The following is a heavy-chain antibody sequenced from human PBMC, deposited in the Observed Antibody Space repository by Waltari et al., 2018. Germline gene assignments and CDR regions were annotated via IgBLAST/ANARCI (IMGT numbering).Heavy chain of an antibody. D-gene: IGHD3-22*01. V-gene: IGHV4-38-2*02. CDR1: GYSISSGYY. J-gene: IGHJ4*02. CDR2: IYHSGST. Sequence: QVQLQESGPGLVKPSETLSLTCTVSGYSISSGYYWGWIRQPPGKGLEWIGSIYHSGSTSYNPSLKSRVTISVDPSKNQFSLKLSSVTAADTAVYYCARDRTYYYDSSGYSHGWFDYWGQGTLVTVSS. CDR3: ARDRTYYYDSSGYSHGWFDY.